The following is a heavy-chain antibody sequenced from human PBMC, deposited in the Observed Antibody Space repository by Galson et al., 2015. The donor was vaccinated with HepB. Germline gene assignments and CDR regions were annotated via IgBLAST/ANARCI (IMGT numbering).Heavy chain of an antibody. V-gene: IGHV3-7*01. CDR2: IKQDGSDK. CDR1: GFTISTYW. Sequence: SLRLSCAASGFTISTYWMSWVRQAPGKGLEWVANIKQDGSDKYYVDSVKGRFTISRDNAKNSLYLQMNSLRDEDTAVYYCVRARREILRFFDSDHWGQGTLVTVSS. CDR3: VRARREILRFFDSDH. D-gene: IGHD3-3*01. J-gene: IGHJ4*02.